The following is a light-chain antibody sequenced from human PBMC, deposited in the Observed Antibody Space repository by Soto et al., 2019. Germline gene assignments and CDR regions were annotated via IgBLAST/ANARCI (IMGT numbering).Light chain of an antibody. V-gene: IGKV3-20*01. Sequence: ELVLTQSPGTLSLSPGETATLSCRTSQTISRDDLAWYQPRPGQAPRLLVSATSRRATGIPDRFNGYGSGTDFTLTISSLEPEDFGVYYCYQYYSSPHTFGPGTKVDIK. J-gene: IGKJ3*01. CDR1: QTISRDD. CDR2: ATS. CDR3: YQYYSSPHT.